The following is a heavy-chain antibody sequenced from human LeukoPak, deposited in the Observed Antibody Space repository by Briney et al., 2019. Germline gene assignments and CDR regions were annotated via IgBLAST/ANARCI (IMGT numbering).Heavy chain of an antibody. CDR3: ARDLEMAFDY. V-gene: IGHV4-61*02. D-gene: IGHD5-24*01. CDR1: GGSISSGSYY. J-gene: IGHJ4*02. Sequence: SETLSLTCTVSGGSISSGSYYWSWIRQPAGKGLEWIGRIYSSGSTNYNPSLKSRVTISVDTSKNQFSLKLSSVTAADTAVYYCARDLEMAFDYWGRGTLVTVSS. CDR2: IYSSGST.